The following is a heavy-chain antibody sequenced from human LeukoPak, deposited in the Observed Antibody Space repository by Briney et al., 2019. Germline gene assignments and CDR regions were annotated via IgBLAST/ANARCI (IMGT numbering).Heavy chain of an antibody. CDR3: ARANPYDILTGYYRVIDY. CDR2: IYYSGST. D-gene: IGHD3-9*01. V-gene: IGHV4-61*01. CDR1: GGSVSSGTYY. Sequence: PSETLSLTCTVSGGSVSSGTYYWSWIRQPPGKGLEWIGYIYYSGSTNYNPSLKSRVTISVDTSMNQFSLKLSSVTAAGTAVYYCARANPYDILTGYYRVIDYWGQGTLVTVSS. J-gene: IGHJ4*02.